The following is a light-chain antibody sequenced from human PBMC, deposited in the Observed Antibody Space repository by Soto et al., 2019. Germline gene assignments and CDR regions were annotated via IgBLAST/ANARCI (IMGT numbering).Light chain of an antibody. CDR2: TAS. CDR3: QQRNSYPNT. CDR1: QGISSY. J-gene: IGKJ5*01. Sequence: DIQLTQSPSFLSASVGDRVTITCRASQGISSYLAWYQQKPGKAPNLLIHTASTLQSGVPSRFSGSGSGTEFTLTISSLQPEDFATYYCQQRNSYPNTFVQGTRLEIK. V-gene: IGKV1-9*01.